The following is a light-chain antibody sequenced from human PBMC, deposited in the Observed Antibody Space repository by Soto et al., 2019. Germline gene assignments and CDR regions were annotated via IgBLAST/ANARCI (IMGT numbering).Light chain of an antibody. CDR3: QQYDSYPWT. J-gene: IGKJ1*01. CDR2: DVS. Sequence: DIQMTQSPSTLSAAVGDGVTITCRASQRISYWLAWYQQKPGKAPKFLIYDVSTLESGVPSRFSGSGSGTEFTLTISSLQPDDFATYFCQQYDSYPWTFGQGTKVDIK. V-gene: IGKV1-5*01. CDR1: QRISYW.